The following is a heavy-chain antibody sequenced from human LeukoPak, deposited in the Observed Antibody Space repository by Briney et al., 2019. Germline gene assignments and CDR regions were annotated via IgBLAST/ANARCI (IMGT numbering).Heavy chain of an antibody. D-gene: IGHD3-3*01. CDR3: ARDGGYDFWSGYYQDY. Sequence: GGSLRLSCATSGFTFSRYAMHWVRQAPGKGLEWVALISYDANIGSNRYYADSVKGRFTISRDNSKNTLYLQMNSLRAEDTAVYYCARDGGYDFWSGYYQDYWGQGTLVTVSS. CDR1: GFTFSRYA. CDR2: ISYDANIGSNR. V-gene: IGHV3-30-3*01. J-gene: IGHJ4*02.